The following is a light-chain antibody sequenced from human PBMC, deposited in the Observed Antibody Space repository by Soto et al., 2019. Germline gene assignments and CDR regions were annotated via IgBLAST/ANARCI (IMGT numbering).Light chain of an antibody. CDR1: QTISSG. J-gene: IGKJ1*01. Sequence: DIQMTQSPSTLSGSVGDRVTITCRASQTISSGLAWYQQKPVKAPRLLIYKASTLKSGVPSRFGGSGSGTHFILTIGTLHTYVFATNFCKHNTSNSVALGKGPEVELK. CDR2: KAS. V-gene: IGKV1-5*03. CDR3: KHNTSNSVA.